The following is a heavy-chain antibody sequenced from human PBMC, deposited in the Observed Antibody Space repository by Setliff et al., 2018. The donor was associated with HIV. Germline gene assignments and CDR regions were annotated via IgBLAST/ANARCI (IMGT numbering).Heavy chain of an antibody. Sequence: GASVKVSCKASGYTLTDYYIHWMRQAPGQGLEWVGWFNPFSGGTNFAQKFQGRVTMTRDTSISTAYMELSRLRSDDTAVYYCARGTYSSGFKTWRDYYYYYGMDVWGQGTTVTVS. CDR3: ARGTYSSGFKTWRDYYYYYGMDV. J-gene: IGHJ6*02. CDR1: GYTLTDYY. D-gene: IGHD6-19*01. V-gene: IGHV1-2*02. CDR2: FNPFSGGT.